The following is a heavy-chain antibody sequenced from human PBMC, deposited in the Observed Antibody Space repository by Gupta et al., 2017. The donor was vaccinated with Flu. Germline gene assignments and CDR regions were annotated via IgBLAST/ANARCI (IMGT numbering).Heavy chain of an antibody. CDR2: INRGGST. D-gene: IGHD6-13*01. J-gene: IGHJ4*02. CDR3: ARGTYSSSWSSNFDR. Sequence: RQPPVKGPEWIGEINRGGSTTYYPSLKSRVTISVDTSKKQFYLNLISVSAADTAVYYCARGTYSSSWSSNFDRWGQGTLVTVST. V-gene: IGHV4-34*01.